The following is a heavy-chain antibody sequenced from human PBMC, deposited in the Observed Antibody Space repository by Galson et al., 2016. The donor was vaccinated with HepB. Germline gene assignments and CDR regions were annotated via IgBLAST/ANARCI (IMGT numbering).Heavy chain of an antibody. J-gene: IGHJ6*02. V-gene: IGHV3-11*06. Sequence: SLRLSCAASGFTFSDYYMTWIRQAPGKGLEWLAYISETSTYTNYADSVKGRFTISRDNPKNSLYLQLNSLRAEDTAVYYCARDRALLGYYYGMDVWGQGTTVTVPS. CDR3: ARDRALLGYYYGMDV. CDR2: ISETSTYT. CDR1: GFTFSDYY. D-gene: IGHD3-22*01.